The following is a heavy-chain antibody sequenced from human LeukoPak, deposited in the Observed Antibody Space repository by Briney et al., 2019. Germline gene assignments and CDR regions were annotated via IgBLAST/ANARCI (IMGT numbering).Heavy chain of an antibody. CDR1: GFTPSSYA. D-gene: IGHD3-10*01. CDR2: ISGSGGNT. J-gene: IGHJ6*03. CDR3: ARGPYASGSYFSGGYYYYMDV. V-gene: IGHV3-23*01. Sequence: GGSLRLSCAASGFTPSSYAMTWVRPAAGKGLEWVSGISGSGGNTYYTDSVRGRLSISRDNSKNTLYLQVNSLRAEDTAVYYCARGPYASGSYFSGGYYYYMDVWGKGTTVTISS.